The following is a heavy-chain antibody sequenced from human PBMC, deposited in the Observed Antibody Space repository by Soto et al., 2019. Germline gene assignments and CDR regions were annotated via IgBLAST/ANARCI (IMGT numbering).Heavy chain of an antibody. CDR3: ARDPAAAGHTNWFDP. CDR1: GYTFTSYY. V-gene: IGHV1-46*01. J-gene: IGHJ5*02. D-gene: IGHD6-13*01. CDR2: INPSGGST. Sequence: QVQLVQSGAEVKKPGASVKVSCKASGYTFTSYYMHWVRQAPGEGLEWMGIINPSGGSTSYAQKFQGRVTMTRDTSTSTVYMELSSLRSEDTAVYYCARDPAAAGHTNWFDPWGQGTLVTVSS.